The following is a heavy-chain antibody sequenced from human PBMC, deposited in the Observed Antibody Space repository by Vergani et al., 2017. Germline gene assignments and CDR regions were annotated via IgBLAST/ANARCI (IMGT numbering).Heavy chain of an antibody. CDR3: ARVGTSSNRDYFDY. V-gene: IGHV1-2*02. CDR1: GYTFTDYL. D-gene: IGHD2-2*01. J-gene: IGHJ4*02. CDR2: INPNSGGT. Sequence: QVQLVQSGAEVKKPGASVKVSCKASGYTFTDYLMHWVRQAPGQGLEWMGWINPNSGGTNYAQKFQGRVTMTRDTFISTAYMELSNLRSDDTAVYYCARVGTSSNRDYFDYWGQGTLVTVSS.